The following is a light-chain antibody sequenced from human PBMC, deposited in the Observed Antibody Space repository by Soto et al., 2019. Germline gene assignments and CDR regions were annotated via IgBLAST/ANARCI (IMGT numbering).Light chain of an antibody. CDR1: QSVRND. J-gene: IGKJ4*01. Sequence: EIVLTQSPATLSLSPGERATLSCRASQSVRNDLVWYHQKPGQAPRVLIYSASNRATGIPARFSGSGSGTXXXLXIXSXEPEDFAVYYCQQRTNWPPTFGGGTKVEMK. CDR2: SAS. CDR3: QQRTNWPPT. V-gene: IGKV3-11*01.